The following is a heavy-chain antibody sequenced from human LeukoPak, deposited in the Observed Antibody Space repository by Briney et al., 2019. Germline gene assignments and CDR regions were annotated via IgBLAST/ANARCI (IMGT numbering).Heavy chain of an antibody. CDR1: GYSFSNYW. J-gene: IGHJ4*02. V-gene: IGHV5-51*01. CDR3: ARRYYYGSGSWDTFDY. Sequence: LGESLKISWKGSGYSFSNYWIGWVRQMPGKGLEWMGIIYPDDSDTRYSPYFQGQVTISADKSINTAYLQWSSLKASDSALYYCARRYYYGSGSWDTFDYWGQGTLVTVST. CDR2: IYPDDSDT. D-gene: IGHD3-10*01.